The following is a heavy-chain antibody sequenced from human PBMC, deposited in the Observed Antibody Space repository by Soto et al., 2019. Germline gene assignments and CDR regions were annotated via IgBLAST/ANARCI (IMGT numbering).Heavy chain of an antibody. CDR2: IPYDGSNE. V-gene: IGHV3-30*03. J-gene: IGHJ6*02. D-gene: IGHD2-2*01. CDR1: GFTFSSYG. CDR3: ARPSIDFVLVHTSRSGMDV. Sequence: QVQLVESGGGVVQPGRSLRLSCAASGFTFSSYGMYWVRQAPGKGLESVAVIPYDGSNEYYADSVRGRFTISRDNSKNTLYLRMNSLRADDTAVYYCARPSIDFVLVHTSRSGMDVWGQGTTVIVSS.